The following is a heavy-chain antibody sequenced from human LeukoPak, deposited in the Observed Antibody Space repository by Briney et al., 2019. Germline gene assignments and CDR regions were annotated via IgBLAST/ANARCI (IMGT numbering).Heavy chain of an antibody. CDR1: GFTFSDYY. J-gene: IGHJ4*02. V-gene: IGHV3-11*03. CDR2: ISSVTNFR. Sequence: AGGSLRLSCAASGFTFSDYYMSWIRQAPRKGLEWVSHISSVTNFRSYADSVKGRFTISRDNAKNSLYLQVNSLRAEDTAVYYCARPTIAAADNFEYWGQGTLVTVSS. CDR3: ARPTIAAADNFEY. D-gene: IGHD6-13*01.